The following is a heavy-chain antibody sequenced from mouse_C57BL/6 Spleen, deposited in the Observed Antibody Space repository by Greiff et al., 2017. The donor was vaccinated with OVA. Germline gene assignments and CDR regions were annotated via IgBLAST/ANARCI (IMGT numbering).Heavy chain of an antibody. CDR1: GFTFSDYG. CDR2: ISSGSSTI. CDR3: ARRDCSNYAMDY. Sequence: EVMLVESGGGLVKPGGSLKLSCAASGFTFSDYGMHWVRQAPEKGLEWVASISSGSSTIYYADHVKGRFTISRDNAKKTLFLQSTSLRSEDTAMYYCARRDCSNYAMDYWGQGTSVTVSS. D-gene: IGHD2-5*01. J-gene: IGHJ4*01. V-gene: IGHV5-17*01.